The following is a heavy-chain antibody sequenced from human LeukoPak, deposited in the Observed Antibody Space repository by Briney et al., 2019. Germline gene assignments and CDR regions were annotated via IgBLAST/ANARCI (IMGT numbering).Heavy chain of an antibody. V-gene: IGHV3-23*01. CDR2: ISASGGTT. D-gene: IGHD2-2*01. J-gene: IGHJ5*01. CDR3: AKEPREYCSSTSCPNWFDS. Sequence: PGGPLRLSCAASGLTFNNYAMSWLRQAPGKGVEWVSAISASGGTTYYAGSVKGRFTISRDNSENTLFLQMNRLRAEDTAVYYCAKEPREYCSSTSCPNWFDSWGQGTLVTVSS. CDR1: GLTFNNYA.